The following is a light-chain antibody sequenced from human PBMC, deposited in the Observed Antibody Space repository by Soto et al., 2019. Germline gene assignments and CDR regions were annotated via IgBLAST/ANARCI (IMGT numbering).Light chain of an antibody. CDR1: QTIKKY. V-gene: IGKV1-39*01. J-gene: IGKJ2*01. CDR3: QQTFSAPVT. Sequence: IQMTQSPSSLSASVGDRVTVTCRASQTIKKYLNWYQCKPGKAPKILIYAASTLQSGVPSRFSGRGSGPDFSLTISSLQPEDFATYYCQQTFSAPVTFGQGTRLEIK. CDR2: AAS.